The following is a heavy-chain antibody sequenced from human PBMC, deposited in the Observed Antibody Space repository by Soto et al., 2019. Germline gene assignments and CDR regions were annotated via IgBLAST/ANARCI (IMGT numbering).Heavy chain of an antibody. D-gene: IGHD3-22*01. CDR2: IYWDDDK. Sequence: SGPTLVNPTQTLTLTCTFSGFSLSTSAVGVGWISQPPGKAFEWLALIYWDDDKRYSPSLKSRLTITKDTSKNQVVLTMTNMDPVDTATYFCAHSAPMFYYASSGYYPFDYWGQGTLVTVSS. CDR3: AHSAPMFYYASSGYYPFDY. J-gene: IGHJ4*02. V-gene: IGHV2-5*02. CDR1: GFSLSTSAVG.